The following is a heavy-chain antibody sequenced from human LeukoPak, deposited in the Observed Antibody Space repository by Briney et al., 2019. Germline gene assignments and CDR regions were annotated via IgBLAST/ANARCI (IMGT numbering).Heavy chain of an antibody. CDR3: ARDGYGDYLFDY. CDR2: ISSSSSTI. D-gene: IGHD4-17*01. Sequence: GGSLRLSCAASGFTFSRYSMNWVRQAPGKGLEWVPYISSSSSTIHYANSVKGRFTISRDNAKNSLYLQMNSLRAEDTAVYYCARDGYGDYLFDYWGQGTLVTVSS. J-gene: IGHJ4*02. V-gene: IGHV3-48*01. CDR1: GFTFSRYS.